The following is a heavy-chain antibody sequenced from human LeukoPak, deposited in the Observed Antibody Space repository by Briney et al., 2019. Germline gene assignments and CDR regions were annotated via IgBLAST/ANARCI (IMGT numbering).Heavy chain of an antibody. CDR1: GYTFTSYD. CDR3: ACIAAAGTVAFDI. J-gene: IGHJ3*02. Sequence: ASVKVSCKASGYTFTSYDINWVRQATGQGLEWMGWMNPNSGNTGYAQKFQGRVTITRNTSISTAYMELSSLRSEDTAVYYCACIAAAGTVAFDIWGQGTMVTVSS. D-gene: IGHD6-13*01. CDR2: MNPNSGNT. V-gene: IGHV1-8*03.